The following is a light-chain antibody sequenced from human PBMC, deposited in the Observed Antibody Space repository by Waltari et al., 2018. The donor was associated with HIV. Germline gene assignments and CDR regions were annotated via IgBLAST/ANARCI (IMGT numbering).Light chain of an antibody. V-gene: IGLV2-23*02. CDR2: DIN. CDR1: SSDGGGYNY. J-gene: IGLJ2*01. Sequence: QSALTQPASVSGSPGQSITISCTGTSSDGGGYNYVSWYQQHPGKAPKLMIYDINKRPSGVSNRFSGSKSGNTASLTISGVQAEDEADYYCCSHAGTTTLVFGGGTKLTVL. CDR3: CSHAGTTTLV.